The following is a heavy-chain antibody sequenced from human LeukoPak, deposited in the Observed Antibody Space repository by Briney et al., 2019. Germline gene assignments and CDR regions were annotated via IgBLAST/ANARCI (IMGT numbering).Heavy chain of an antibody. CDR3: ASAAVGATAYNWFDP. J-gene: IGHJ5*02. V-gene: IGHV4-61*02. CDR2: IYTSGST. Sequence: SGTLSLTCAVSGGSISSGSYYWSWIRQPAGKGLEWIGRIYTSGSTNYNPSLKSRVTISVDTSKNQFSLKLSSVTAADTAVYYCASAAVGATAYNWFDPWGQGTLVTVSS. CDR1: GGSISSGSYY. D-gene: IGHD1-26*01.